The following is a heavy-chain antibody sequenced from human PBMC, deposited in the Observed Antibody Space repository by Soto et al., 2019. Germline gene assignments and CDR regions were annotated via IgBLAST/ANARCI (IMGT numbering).Heavy chain of an antibody. CDR3: AHLYWAASDTRYYFDY. D-gene: IGHD2-15*01. CDR2: IYWDDDK. Sequence: QITLKESGPTLVKPTQTLTLTCTFSGFSFTTDGMGVGWIRQPPGKALEWLALIYWDDDKRYSPSLKSRLTITKDASRNQVVLTLTNMDPADTATYYCAHLYWAASDTRYYFDYWRQGTLVTVSS. J-gene: IGHJ4*02. CDR1: GFSFTTDGMG. V-gene: IGHV2-5*02.